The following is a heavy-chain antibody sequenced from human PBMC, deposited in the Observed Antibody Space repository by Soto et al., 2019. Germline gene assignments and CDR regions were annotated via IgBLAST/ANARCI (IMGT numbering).Heavy chain of an antibody. V-gene: IGHV3-30*03. CDR1: GFTFSSYG. Sequence: QVQLVESGGGVVQPGRSLRLSCAASGFTFSSYGMHWVRQAPGKGLEWVAVISYDGSNKYYADSVKGRFTISRDNSKNTLYLQMNSLRAEDTAVYYCATDGSGWSGMDVWGQGTTVTVSS. D-gene: IGHD6-19*01. CDR3: ATDGSGWSGMDV. J-gene: IGHJ6*02. CDR2: ISYDGSNK.